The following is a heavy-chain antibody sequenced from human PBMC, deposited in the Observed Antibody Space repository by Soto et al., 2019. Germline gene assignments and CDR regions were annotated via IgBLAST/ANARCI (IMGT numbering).Heavy chain of an antibody. D-gene: IGHD6-19*01. V-gene: IGHV1-24*01. CDR2: FDPEDGET. CDR1: GYTLTELS. Sequence: ASVKVSCKVSGYTLTELSMHWVRQAPGKGLEWMGGFDPEDGETIYAQKFQGRVTMTEDTSTDTAYMELSSLRSEETAVYYCATDLAIAVAGTFDYWGQGTLVTVSS. CDR3: ATDLAIAVAGTFDY. J-gene: IGHJ4*02.